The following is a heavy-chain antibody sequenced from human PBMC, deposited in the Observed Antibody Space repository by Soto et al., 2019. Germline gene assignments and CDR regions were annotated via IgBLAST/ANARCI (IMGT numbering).Heavy chain of an antibody. V-gene: IGHV3-23*01. CDR2: ISGSGGST. D-gene: IGHD6-19*01. CDR1: GFTFSSYA. Sequence: EVQLLESGGGLVQPGGSLRLSCAASGFTFSSYAMSWVRQAPGTGLEWVSAISGSGGSTYYADSVKGRFTISRDNSKNTLYLQMNSLRAEDTAVYYCATRYSSGWYYFDYWGQGTLVTVSS. CDR3: ATRYSSGWYYFDY. J-gene: IGHJ4*02.